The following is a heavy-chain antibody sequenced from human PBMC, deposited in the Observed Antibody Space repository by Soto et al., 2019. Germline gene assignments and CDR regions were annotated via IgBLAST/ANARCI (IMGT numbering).Heavy chain of an antibody. Sequence: GGSLRLSCAASGFTFSSYAMSWVRQAPGKGLEWVSAISGSGGSTYYADSVKGRFTISRDNSKNTLYLQMNSLRAEDTAVYYCAKDLDYGDYKLHAFDIWGQGTMVTVSS. CDR1: GFTFSSYA. D-gene: IGHD4-17*01. CDR3: AKDLDYGDYKLHAFDI. J-gene: IGHJ3*02. V-gene: IGHV3-23*01. CDR2: ISGSGGST.